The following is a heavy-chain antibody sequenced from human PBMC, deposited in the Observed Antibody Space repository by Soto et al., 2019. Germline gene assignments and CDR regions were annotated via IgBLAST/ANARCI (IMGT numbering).Heavy chain of an antibody. CDR1: GGSISSYY. CDR2: IYYSGST. Sequence: SETLSLTCTVSGGSISSYYWSWIRQPPGKGLEWIGYIYYSGSTNYNPSLKSRVTISVDTSKNQFSLKLSSVTAADTAVYYCARHAAPYGSGSYYYFDYWGQGTLVTVSS. D-gene: IGHD3-10*01. V-gene: IGHV4-59*08. J-gene: IGHJ4*02. CDR3: ARHAAPYGSGSYYYFDY.